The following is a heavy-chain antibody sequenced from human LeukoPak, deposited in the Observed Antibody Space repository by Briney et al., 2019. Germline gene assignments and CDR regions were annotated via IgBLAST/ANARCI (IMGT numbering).Heavy chain of an antibody. D-gene: IGHD2-21*02. CDR3: ARARALAYCGGDCYSEYFQH. CDR1: GFTFSSYW. V-gene: IGHV3-74*01. CDR2: IDRDGSST. J-gene: IGHJ1*01. Sequence: PGGSLRLSCAASGFTFSSYWMHWVRHAPGKGLVWVSRIDRDGSSTRFADSVKGRFTISRDNAKNTLFLQMNSLRAEDTAVYYCARARALAYCGGDCYSEYFQHWGQGTLVTVSS.